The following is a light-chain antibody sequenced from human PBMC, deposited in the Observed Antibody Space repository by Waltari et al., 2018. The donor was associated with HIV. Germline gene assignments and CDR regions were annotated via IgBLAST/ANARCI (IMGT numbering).Light chain of an antibody. V-gene: IGKV3-20*01. CDR3: QHFNT. CDR1: ESVDSSY. CDR2: GAS. Sequence: ESVLTQSPGTLSLSPGEGATLSCRASESVDSSYLAWYRQGRGQAPRLLIYGASTRAAGIPDRFTGSGSGTDFTLTISRLEAEDFAVYYCQHFNTFGQGTKVEIK. J-gene: IGKJ2*01.